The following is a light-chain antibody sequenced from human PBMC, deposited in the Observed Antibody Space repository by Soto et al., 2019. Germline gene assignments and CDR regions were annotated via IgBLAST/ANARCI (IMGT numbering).Light chain of an antibody. CDR1: QSISSW. V-gene: IGKV1-39*01. J-gene: IGKJ1*01. CDR3: QQTYSTLGT. Sequence: DIQMTQSPSTLSASVGDRVTITCRASQSISSWLAWYQHKPGKAPELLIYVASSLQSGVPSRFSGSGYGTDFSLTITSLQPEDSATYYCQQTYSTLGTFGQGTKVDIK. CDR2: VAS.